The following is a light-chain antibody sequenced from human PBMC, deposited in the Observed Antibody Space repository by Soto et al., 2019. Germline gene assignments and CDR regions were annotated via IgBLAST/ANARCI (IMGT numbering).Light chain of an antibody. CDR1: DSNIGAGSD. CDR3: QSYDSSLSVWM. V-gene: IGLV1-40*01. J-gene: IGLJ3*02. Sequence: QSVLTQPPSVSGAPGQRVTISCAGSDSNIGAGSDVHWYQHLPGTAPKLLIYENSNRPSGVPDRFSGSKSGTSGSLDITGIQAEDEADYYCQSYDSSLSVWMFGGGTKLTVL. CDR2: ENS.